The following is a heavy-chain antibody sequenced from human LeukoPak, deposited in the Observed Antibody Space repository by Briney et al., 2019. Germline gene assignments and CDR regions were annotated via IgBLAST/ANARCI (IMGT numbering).Heavy chain of an antibody. CDR1: GFTFSRYS. CDR2: VNSDGSGT. Sequence: GGSLRLSCAAPGFTFSRYSMHWVRQAPGKGLVWVSHVNSDGSGTDYADSVKGRFTISRDNAKNTLYLQMNSLRVEDTAVYYCVCLGLGGLSLDWGQGTLVTVSS. D-gene: IGHD3-16*01. J-gene: IGHJ4*02. CDR3: VCLGLGGLSLD. V-gene: IGHV3-74*01.